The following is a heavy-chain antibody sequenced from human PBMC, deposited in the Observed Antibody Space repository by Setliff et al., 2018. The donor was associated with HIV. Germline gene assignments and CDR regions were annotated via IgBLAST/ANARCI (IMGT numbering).Heavy chain of an antibody. Sequence: ASVKVSCKASGYTFTSYDINWVRQATGQGLEWMGWMNPNSGNTGYAQKFQGRVTMTRNTSISTAYMELSSLRSDDTAIYYCAKPFGSDGSRQLYSWGQGTLVTVSS. V-gene: IGHV1-8*02. CDR2: MNPNSGNT. D-gene: IGHD2-15*01. CDR3: AKPFGSDGSRQLYS. CDR1: GYTFTSYD. J-gene: IGHJ4*02.